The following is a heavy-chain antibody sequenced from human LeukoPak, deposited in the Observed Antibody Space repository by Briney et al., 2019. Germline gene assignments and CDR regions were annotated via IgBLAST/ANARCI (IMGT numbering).Heavy chain of an antibody. CDR2: IYDSGST. D-gene: IGHD1-26*01. Sequence: SETLSLTCTVSGGSIRSSYYYWGWIRQPPGKGLEWIGSIYDSGSTYYNPSLKSRVTISVDTSKNQFSLKLNSVTAADTAVYYCARAKGTSGSYPNWFDPWGQGTLVTVSS. CDR3: ARAKGTSGSYPNWFDP. CDR1: GGSIRSSYYY. V-gene: IGHV4-39*01. J-gene: IGHJ5*02.